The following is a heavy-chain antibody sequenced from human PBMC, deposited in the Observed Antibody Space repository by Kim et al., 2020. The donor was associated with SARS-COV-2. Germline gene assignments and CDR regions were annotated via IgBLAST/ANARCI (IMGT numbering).Heavy chain of an antibody. Sequence: APKFQGRVTITADESTSTAYMELSSLRSEDTAVYYCARASIRELWSDFDYWGQGTLVTVSS. J-gene: IGHJ4*02. CDR3: ARASIRELWSDFDY. D-gene: IGHD5-18*01. V-gene: IGHV1-69*01.